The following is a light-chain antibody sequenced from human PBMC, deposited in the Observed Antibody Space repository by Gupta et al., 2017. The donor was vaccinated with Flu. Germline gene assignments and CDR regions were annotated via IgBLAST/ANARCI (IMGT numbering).Light chain of an antibody. CDR3: RAYAGANNVYV. J-gene: IGLJ1*01. CDR1: ISDIGGYNL. CDR2: EVN. V-gene: IGLV2-8*01. Sequence: QSALTQPPSASGSPGQSVTISCTGTISDIGGYNLVSWYQQYPGKVPKLMIYEVNKRPSGVPDRFSGSKVCHTASLTVPGVQAEDEAYYYCRAYAGANNVYVFGTGTKVTVL.